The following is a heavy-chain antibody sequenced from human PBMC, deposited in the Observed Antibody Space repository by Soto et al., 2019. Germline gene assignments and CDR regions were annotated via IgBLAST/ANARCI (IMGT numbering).Heavy chain of an antibody. CDR1: GGSFIGYY. CDR3: ARGTGLRLYYCGMDV. Sequence: SETLSLTCAVYGGSFIGYYWSWIRQPPGKGLEWIGEINHSGSTNYNPSLKSRVTISVDTSKNQFSLKLSSVTAADTAVYYCARGTGLRLYYCGMDVWGQGTTVTVSS. V-gene: IGHV4-34*01. CDR2: INHSGST. J-gene: IGHJ6*02. D-gene: IGHD4-17*01.